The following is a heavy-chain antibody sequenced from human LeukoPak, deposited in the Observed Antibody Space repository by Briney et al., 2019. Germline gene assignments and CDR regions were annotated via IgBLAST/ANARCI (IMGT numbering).Heavy chain of an antibody. D-gene: IGHD1-26*01. Sequence: SETLSLTCTVSGGSISSGDYYWSWIRQPPGKGLECIGYIYYSGSTYYNPSLKSRVTISVDTSKNQFSLKLSSVTAADTAVYYCARDYSGSYSNYYGMDVWGQGTTVTVSS. J-gene: IGHJ6*02. CDR2: IYYSGST. CDR3: ARDYSGSYSNYYGMDV. V-gene: IGHV4-30-4*01. CDR1: GGSISSGDYY.